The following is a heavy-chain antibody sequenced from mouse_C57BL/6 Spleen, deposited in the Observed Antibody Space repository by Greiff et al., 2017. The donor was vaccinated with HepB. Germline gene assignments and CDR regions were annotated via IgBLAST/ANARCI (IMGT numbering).Heavy chain of an antibody. CDR2: ISSGGSYN. J-gene: IGHJ3*01. D-gene: IGHD2-5*01. CDR1: GFTFSSYG. Sequence: EVQLVESGGDLVKPGGSLKLSCAASGFTFSSYGMSWVRQTTDKRLEWVATISSGGSYNYYPDSVKGRFTISRDNAKNTLYLQMSSLKSEDTCMYYCARRGSNLAWFAYWGQGTLVTVSA. CDR3: ARRGSNLAWFAY. V-gene: IGHV5-6*01.